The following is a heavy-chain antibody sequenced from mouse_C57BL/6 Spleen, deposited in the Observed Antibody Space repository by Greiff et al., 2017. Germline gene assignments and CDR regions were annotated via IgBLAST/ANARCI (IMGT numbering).Heavy chain of an antibody. CDR3: ARSSNCNFAC. Sequence: VQLQQSGAELARPGASVKLSCTASGYTFTSYGISWVKQRTGQGLEWIGDIYPRSGNTSSNEKFKGKAPLTQDKSSSTAYMELRSLTSEDSAVYYCARSSNCNFACWRQCTTLAVSS. V-gene: IGHV1-81*01. D-gene: IGHD2-5*01. CDR2: IYPRSGNT. J-gene: IGHJ2*01. CDR1: GYTFTSYG.